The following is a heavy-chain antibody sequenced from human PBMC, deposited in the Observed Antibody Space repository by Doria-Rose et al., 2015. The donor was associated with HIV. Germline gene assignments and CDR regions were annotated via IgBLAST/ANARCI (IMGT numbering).Heavy chain of an antibody. CDR1: GGSISSYY. CDR3: ARFRPSRVIYYSLDV. J-gene: IGHJ6*03. CDR2: IYSSGST. D-gene: IGHD3-10*01. Sequence: QVQLQESGPGLVKPAETLSLTCTVSGGSISSYYWNWIRQPPGKGLEWIGYIYSSGSTHYNSSLKSRVTISIDTSKNQFSLKLSSVTAADTAVYYCARFRPSRVIYYSLDVWGKGTTVTVSS. V-gene: IGHV4-4*09.